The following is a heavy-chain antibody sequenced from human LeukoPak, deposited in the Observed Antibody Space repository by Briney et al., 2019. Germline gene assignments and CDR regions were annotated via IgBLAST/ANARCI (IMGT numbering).Heavy chain of an antibody. CDR1: GFTFSNAW. J-gene: IGHJ4*02. Sequence: GGSLRLSCAASGFTFSNAWMSWLRQAPGKGLEWVGRIKSKTADGTTDYAAPVKGRFTISRDDSKNTLYLQMNSLKTDDTAVYYCVTDTKLDYFDYWGQGTPVTVSS. V-gene: IGHV3-15*01. CDR3: VTDTKLDYFDY. CDR2: IKSKTADGTT. D-gene: IGHD2-8*01.